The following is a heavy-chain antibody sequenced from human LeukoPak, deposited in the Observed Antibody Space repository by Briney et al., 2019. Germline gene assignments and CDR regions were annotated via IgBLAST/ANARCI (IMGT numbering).Heavy chain of an antibody. Sequence: GGSLRLSCAASGFTFSSYWMSWFRQAPGKGLEWVANIKHDGSERYYVDSVKDRFTISRDNAKNSLYLQMNSLRAEDTAVYYCARGPLRYFDWLIDYWGQGTLVTVSS. CDR1: GFTFSSYW. J-gene: IGHJ4*02. CDR3: ARGPLRYFDWLIDY. CDR2: IKHDGSER. V-gene: IGHV3-7*01. D-gene: IGHD3-9*01.